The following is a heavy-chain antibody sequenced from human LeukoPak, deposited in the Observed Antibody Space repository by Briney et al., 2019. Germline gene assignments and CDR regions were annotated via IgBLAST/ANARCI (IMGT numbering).Heavy chain of an antibody. D-gene: IGHD1-1*01. J-gene: IGHJ4*02. Sequence: SETLSLTCSVSGGSISRGTYYWSWIRQHPGKGLEWIGYIYYSGSTNYNPSLKSRVTISVDTSKNQFSLKLSSVTAADTAVYYCARLTTGYFDYWGQGTLVTVSS. CDR2: IYYSGST. CDR1: GGSISRGTYY. CDR3: ARLTTGYFDY. V-gene: IGHV4-61*01.